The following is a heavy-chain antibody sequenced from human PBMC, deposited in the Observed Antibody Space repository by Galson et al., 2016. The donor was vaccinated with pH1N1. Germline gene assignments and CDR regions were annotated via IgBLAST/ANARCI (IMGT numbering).Heavy chain of an antibody. CDR2: ISWNSGSI. CDR3: AKVDGYYLGYFDY. Sequence: SLRLSCAASGFTFDDYAMHWVRQAPGKGLEWVSGISWNSGSIGYADSVKGRFTISRDNAKNSLYLQMNSLRAEDTVLYYCAKVDGYYLGYFDYRGQGTLVTVSS. D-gene: IGHD1-26*01. CDR1: GFTFDDYA. V-gene: IGHV3-9*01. J-gene: IGHJ4*02.